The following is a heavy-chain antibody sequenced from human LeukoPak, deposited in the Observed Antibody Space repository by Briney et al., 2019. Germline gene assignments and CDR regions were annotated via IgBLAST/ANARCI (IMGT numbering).Heavy chain of an antibody. Sequence: PGGSLRLSCAASGFTFSSYWMSWVRQAPGKGLEWVANIKQDGSEKYYVDSVKGRFTISRDNAKNSLYLQMNSLRAEDTAVYYCAKDGPIVVVPAAPDAFDIWGQGTMVTVSS. CDR3: AKDGPIVVVPAAPDAFDI. CDR1: GFTFSSYW. CDR2: IKQDGSEK. V-gene: IGHV3-7*03. D-gene: IGHD2-2*01. J-gene: IGHJ3*02.